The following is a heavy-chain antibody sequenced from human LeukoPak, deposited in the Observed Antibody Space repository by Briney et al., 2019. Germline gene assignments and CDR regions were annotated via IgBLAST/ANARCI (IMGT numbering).Heavy chain of an antibody. Sequence: PGGSLRLSCAASGFTFSSYWMHWVRQAPGKGLVWVSRINSDGSSTSHADSVKGRFTISRDNAKNTLYLQMNSLRAEDTAVYYCAKVGYSNYDSAYWGQGTLATVSS. V-gene: IGHV3-74*01. CDR3: AKVGYSNYDSAY. CDR1: GFTFSSYW. J-gene: IGHJ4*02. D-gene: IGHD4-11*01. CDR2: INSDGSST.